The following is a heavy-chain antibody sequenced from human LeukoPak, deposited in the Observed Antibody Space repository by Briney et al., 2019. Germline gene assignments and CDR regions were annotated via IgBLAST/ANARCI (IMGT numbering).Heavy chain of an antibody. Sequence: GGSLRLSCAASGLTFSDYYMSWIRQAPGKGLEWVSYISSSGSTIYYADSVKGRFTISRDNAKNTLYLQMNSLRAEDTAVYYCARDYYDSSGYYYDHAFDIWGQGTMVTVSS. CDR1: GLTFSDYY. CDR2: ISSSGSTI. D-gene: IGHD3-22*01. V-gene: IGHV3-11*04. CDR3: ARDYYDSSGYYYDHAFDI. J-gene: IGHJ3*02.